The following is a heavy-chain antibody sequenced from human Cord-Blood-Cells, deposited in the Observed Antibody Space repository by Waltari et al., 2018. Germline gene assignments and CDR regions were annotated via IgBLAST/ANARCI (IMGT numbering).Heavy chain of an antibody. V-gene: IGHV1-24*01. J-gene: IGHJ5*02. Sequence: QVQLVQSGTEVKKPGASGKVSCKVSGYTLTELSMPWVRQAPGKGREWMGGFDPEDGETIYAQKFQGRVTKTEDTSTDTAYMELSSLRSEDTAVYYCAATMVQVVINWFDPWGQGTLVTVSS. D-gene: IGHD3-10*01. CDR3: AATMVQVVINWFDP. CDR2: FDPEDGET. CDR1: GYTLTELS.